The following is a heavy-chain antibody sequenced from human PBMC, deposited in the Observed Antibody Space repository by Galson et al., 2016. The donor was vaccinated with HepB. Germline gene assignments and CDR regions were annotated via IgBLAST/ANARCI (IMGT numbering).Heavy chain of an antibody. CDR1: GYTLTSYD. Sequence: SVKVSCKASGYTLTSYDINWVRQATGQGLEWMGWMNPNSGNTGYTQKFQGRVTMTRNTSISTAYMELSSLRSEDTAVYYCASVQITMVRGVTHWYFDLWGRGTLVTVSS. D-gene: IGHD3-10*01. J-gene: IGHJ2*01. V-gene: IGHV1-8*01. CDR3: ASVQITMVRGVTHWYFDL. CDR2: MNPNSGNT.